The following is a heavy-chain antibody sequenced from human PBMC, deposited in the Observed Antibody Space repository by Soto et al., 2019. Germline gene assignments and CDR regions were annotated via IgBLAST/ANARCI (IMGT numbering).Heavy chain of an antibody. CDR3: AKVREMLRGVEGYFDC. V-gene: IGHV3-23*01. D-gene: IGHD3-10*01. CDR1: AFTFSSYA. CDR2: ISGSGASP. Sequence: PWGSLRLSCAASAFTFSSYAIIWGRHSPFRGLEWVSGISGSGASPYYADSVKGRFTISRDNSKSTLYLQMNSLRAEDTAVYYCAKVREMLRGVEGYFDCWGQGTLVTVSS. J-gene: IGHJ4*02.